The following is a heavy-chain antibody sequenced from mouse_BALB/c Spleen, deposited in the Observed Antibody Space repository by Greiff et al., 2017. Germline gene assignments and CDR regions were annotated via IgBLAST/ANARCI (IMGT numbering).Heavy chain of an antibody. CDR2: IYPGDGDT. J-gene: IGHJ1*01. CDR1: GYAFSSSW. Sequence: QVQLQQSGPELVKPGASVKISCKASGYAFSSSWMNWVKQRPGQGLEWIGRIYPGDGDTNYNGKFKGKATLTADKSSSTAYMQLSSLTSVDSAVYFCARWDWYFDVWGAGTTVTVSS. CDR3: ARWDWYFDV. V-gene: IGHV1-82*01.